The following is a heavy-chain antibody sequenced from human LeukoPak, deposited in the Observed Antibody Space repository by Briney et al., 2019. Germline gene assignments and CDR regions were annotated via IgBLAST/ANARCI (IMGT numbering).Heavy chain of an antibody. V-gene: IGHV3-7*01. CDR1: GFTFSSYW. D-gene: IGHD4-23*01. CDR3: ARDFGSGRRWFDY. Sequence: GGSLRLSCAASGFTFSSYWMSWVRQAPGKGLEWVANIKQDGSEKFYVDSVKGRFTISRDNAKNSLSLQMNGLRADDTAVYYCARDFGSGRRWFDYWGRGTLVTVSS. J-gene: IGHJ4*02. CDR2: IKQDGSEK.